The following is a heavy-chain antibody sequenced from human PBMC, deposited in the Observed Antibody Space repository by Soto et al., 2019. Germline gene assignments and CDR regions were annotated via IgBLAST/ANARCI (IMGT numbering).Heavy chain of an antibody. CDR2: MNPNSGNT. J-gene: IGHJ6*03. CDR3: ARYGCSSTSCYSFLGYYYYYYMDV. Sequence: ASVKVSCKASGYTFTSYDINWVRQATGQGLEWMGWMNPNSGNTGYAQKFQGRVTMTRNTSISTAYMELSSLRSEDTAVYYCARYGCSSTSCYSFLGYYYYYYMDVWGKGTTVTVSS. CDR1: GYTFTSYD. D-gene: IGHD2-2*01. V-gene: IGHV1-8*01.